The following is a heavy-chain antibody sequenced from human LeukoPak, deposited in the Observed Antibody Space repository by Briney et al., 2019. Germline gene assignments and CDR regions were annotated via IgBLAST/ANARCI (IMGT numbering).Heavy chain of an antibody. D-gene: IGHD7-27*01. V-gene: IGHV4-61*02. CDR2: IYTSGST. J-gene: IGHJ4*02. CDR3: ANTPSGHGAYLGIHLTN. Sequence: SETLSLTCTVSGGSISSGSYYWSWIRQPAGKGLEWIGRIYTSGSTNYNPSLKSRVTISVDTSKNQFSLKLSSVTAADTAVYYCANTPSGHGAYLGIHLTNWGQGTLVSVSS. CDR1: GGSISSGSYY.